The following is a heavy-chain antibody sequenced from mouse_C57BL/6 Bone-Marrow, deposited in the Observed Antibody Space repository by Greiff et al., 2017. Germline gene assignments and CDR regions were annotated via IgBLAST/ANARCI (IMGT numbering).Heavy chain of an antibody. D-gene: IGHD1-1*01. J-gene: IGHJ4*01. CDR3: ARDTVVANYYAMDY. Sequence: QVQLQQPGAELVMPWASVKLSCKASGYTFTSYWMPWVKQRPGQGLEWIGEIDPSDSYTNYNQQFKGKSTLTVDKSSSTAYMQLSSLTSEDSAVYYCARDTVVANYYAMDYWGQGTSVTVSS. CDR2: IDPSDSYT. V-gene: IGHV1-69*01. CDR1: GYTFTSYW.